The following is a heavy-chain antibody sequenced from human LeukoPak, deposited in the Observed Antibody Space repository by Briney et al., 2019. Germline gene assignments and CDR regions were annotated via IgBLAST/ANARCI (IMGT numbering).Heavy chain of an antibody. Sequence: SETLSLTCTVSGVSISRSSYYWGWVRQPPGKGLEWIGTIYNSGTTYYNPSLKSRVTISVDTSKNQFSLRLSSVTAADTAVYYCARGYPCSGTSCYLDYYYYYGMDVWGQGTTVTVSS. J-gene: IGHJ6*02. V-gene: IGHV4-39*01. CDR2: IYNSGTT. D-gene: IGHD2-2*01. CDR3: ARGYPCSGTSCYLDYYYYYGMDV. CDR1: GVSISRSSYY.